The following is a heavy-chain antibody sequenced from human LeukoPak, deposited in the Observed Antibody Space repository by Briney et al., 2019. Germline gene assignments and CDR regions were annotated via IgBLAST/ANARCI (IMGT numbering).Heavy chain of an antibody. V-gene: IGHV3-48*03. J-gene: IGHJ4*02. Sequence: GGSLSPSCAASGFTSSSTKISWVRQAPRKRLEGVSYISSSGSTIYYAASVKGRFTISRDNAKNSLYLHMNSLRAEDTAVYYYCAAHDYRSGYYYDYWGQGTLVTVSS. CDR2: ISSSGSTI. D-gene: IGHD3-22*01. CDR1: GFTSSSTK. CDR3: CAAHDYRSGYYYDY.